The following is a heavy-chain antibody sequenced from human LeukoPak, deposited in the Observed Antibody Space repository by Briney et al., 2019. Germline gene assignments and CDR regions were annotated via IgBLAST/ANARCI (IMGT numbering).Heavy chain of an antibody. CDR3: ARGGTLMVRGGTGGHFDY. CDR1: GYTFSTYY. V-gene: IGHV1-46*01. D-gene: IGHD3-10*01. Sequence: ASVKVSCKASGYTFSTYYIHWVRQAPGQGLEWLGGNNLSGGRTTYAQKCQGRVTITADESTSTAYMELSSLRSEDTAVYYCARGGTLMVRGGTGGHFDYWGQGTLVTVSS. CDR2: NNLSGGRT. J-gene: IGHJ4*02.